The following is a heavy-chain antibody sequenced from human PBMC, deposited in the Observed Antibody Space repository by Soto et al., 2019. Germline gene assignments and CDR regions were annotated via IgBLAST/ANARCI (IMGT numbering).Heavy chain of an antibody. CDR2: ISAYNGNT. CDR3: ARVPISIFGVVIPSTPYYGMDV. CDR1: GYTFTSYG. J-gene: IGHJ6*02. Sequence: ASVKVSCKASGYTFTSYGISWVRQAPGQGLEWMGWISAYNGNTNYAQKLQGRVTMTTDTSTSTAYMELRSLRSDDTAVYYCARVPISIFGVVIPSTPYYGMDVWGQGTTVTSP. D-gene: IGHD3-3*01. V-gene: IGHV1-18*04.